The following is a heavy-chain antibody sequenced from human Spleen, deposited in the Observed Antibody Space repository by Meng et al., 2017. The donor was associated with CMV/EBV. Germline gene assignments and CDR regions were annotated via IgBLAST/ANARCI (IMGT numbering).Heavy chain of an antibody. CDR2: INHSGST. Sequence: SETLSLTCAVYGGSFSGYYWSWIRQPPGKGLEWIGEINHSGSTNYNPSLKSRVTISVDTSKNQFSLKLSSVTAADTAVYYCARGAVTTHRYYYYGMDVWGQGTTVTVSS. D-gene: IGHD4-17*01. CDR1: GGSFSGYY. CDR3: ARGAVTTHRYYYYGMDV. V-gene: IGHV4-34*01. J-gene: IGHJ6*02.